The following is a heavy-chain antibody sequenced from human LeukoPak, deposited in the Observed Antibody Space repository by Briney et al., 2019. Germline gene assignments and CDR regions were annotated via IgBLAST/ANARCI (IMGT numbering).Heavy chain of an antibody. D-gene: IGHD4-23*01. CDR2: IYYSGST. V-gene: IGHV4-31*03. Sequence: SETLSLTCTVSGGSISSGGYYWSWIRQHPGKGLEWIGFIYYSGSTYYNSSLKSRVTISVDTSKNQFSLKLSSVTAADTAVYYCARNGGNSDFDYWGQGTLVTVSS. CDR1: GGSISSGGYY. CDR3: ARNGGNSDFDY. J-gene: IGHJ4*02.